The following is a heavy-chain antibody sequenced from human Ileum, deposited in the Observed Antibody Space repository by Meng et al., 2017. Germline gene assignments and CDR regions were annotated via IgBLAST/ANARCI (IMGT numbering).Heavy chain of an antibody. J-gene: IGHJ4*02. Sequence: QVQLEQTVAGLVRPSETLSLTCNVSCGSVSSASYYWSWIRQPPGKGLEWIGLIHYSGSRNYTPSLKSRVTMSVDTSKNQVSLRLTSVTAADTAVYYCARFYGSGTFEVHDYWGQGTLVTVSS. V-gene: IGHV4-61*01. CDR2: IHYSGSR. CDR1: CGSVSSASYY. D-gene: IGHD3-10*01. CDR3: ARFYGSGTFEVHDY.